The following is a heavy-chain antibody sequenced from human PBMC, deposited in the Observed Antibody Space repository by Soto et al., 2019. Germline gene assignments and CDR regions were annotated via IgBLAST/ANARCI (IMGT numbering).Heavy chain of an antibody. J-gene: IGHJ6*02. CDR1: GFTFSSYG. CDR2: ISNDGSNK. CDR3: AKDVGSFANYYGMDV. D-gene: IGHD3-10*01. Sequence: ESGGGVVQPGRSLRLSCAASGFTFSSYGIHWVRQAPGKGLEWVAVISNDGSNKYYADSVKGRFTISRDNSKNTLYLQMNSLRAEDTAVYYCAKDVGSFANYYGMDVWGQGTTVTVSS. V-gene: IGHV3-30*18.